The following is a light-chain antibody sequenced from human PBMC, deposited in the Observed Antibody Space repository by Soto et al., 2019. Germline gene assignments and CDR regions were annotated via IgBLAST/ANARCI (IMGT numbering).Light chain of an antibody. CDR2: AAS. CDR1: QSVSSSF. Sequence: EIVLTQSPGTLSLSPGERATLSCRASQSVSSSFLAWYRQKPGQAPRLLIYAASSRATGIPDRFSGSGSGTDFTLTISRLEPEDFAVYYCQQYGNSPRTVTFGGGTKVEIK. V-gene: IGKV3-20*01. CDR3: QQYGNSPRTVT. J-gene: IGKJ4*02.